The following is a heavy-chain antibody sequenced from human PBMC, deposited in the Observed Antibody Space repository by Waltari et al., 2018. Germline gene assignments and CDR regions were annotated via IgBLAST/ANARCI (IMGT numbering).Heavy chain of an antibody. V-gene: IGHV3-30*01. CDR1: GFTFSSYT. D-gene: IGHD3-10*01. J-gene: IGHJ4*02. CDR2: ISDDGNNK. Sequence: QVQLVESGGGVVQPGRSLRLPCAASGFTFSSYTMHWVRQAPGKGLEWVSVISDDGNNKYYSESVKGRFTISRDNSKNTLYLQMNSLRAEDTAVYYCARYGSGNLDDWGQGTLVTVSS. CDR3: ARYGSGNLDD.